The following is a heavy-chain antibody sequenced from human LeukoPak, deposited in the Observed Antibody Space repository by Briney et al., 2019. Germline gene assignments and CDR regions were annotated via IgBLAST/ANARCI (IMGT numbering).Heavy chain of an antibody. CDR2: IYPGDSDT. CDR3: ARQYSSSSPLDY. CDR1: GYYFTNYW. J-gene: IGHJ4*02. V-gene: IGHV5-51*01. D-gene: IGHD6-6*01. Sequence: GESLKISCKGSGYYFTNYWIAWVRQLPGKGLEWMGFIYPGDSDTRYSPSFQGQVTFSADKSITTAYLQWSSLKASDTAIYYCARQYSSSSPLDYWGQGTLVTVSS.